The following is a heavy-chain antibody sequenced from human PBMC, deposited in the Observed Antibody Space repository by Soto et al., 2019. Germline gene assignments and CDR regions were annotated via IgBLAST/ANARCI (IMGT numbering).Heavy chain of an antibody. CDR1: GYTFTSYG. Sequence: QVQLVQSGAEVKKPGASVKVSCKASGYTFTSYGISWVRQAPGQGLEWMGWISAYNGNTNYAQKLQGRITMTTDPSTSTAYMELRSLRSDDTAVYYCARVSLPYGTRPPAPFDYWGQGTLVTVSS. D-gene: IGHD3-10*01. V-gene: IGHV1-18*01. J-gene: IGHJ4*02. CDR3: ARVSLPYGTRPPAPFDY. CDR2: ISAYNGNT.